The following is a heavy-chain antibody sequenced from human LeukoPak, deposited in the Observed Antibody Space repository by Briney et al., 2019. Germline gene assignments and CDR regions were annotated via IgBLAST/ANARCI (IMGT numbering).Heavy chain of an antibody. J-gene: IGHJ4*02. D-gene: IGHD2-15*01. CDR1: GFIFDDYA. Sequence: GGSLRLSCAASGFIFDDYAMHWVRQVPGKGLEWASLISGDGGRTFYEASVKGRFTVSRDNSKNLMYLQMSGLRTEDTALYYCAKDRYCSGGTCSGGFDYWGQGTLVTVSS. CDR2: ISGDGGRT. V-gene: IGHV3-43*02. CDR3: AKDRYCSGGTCSGGFDY.